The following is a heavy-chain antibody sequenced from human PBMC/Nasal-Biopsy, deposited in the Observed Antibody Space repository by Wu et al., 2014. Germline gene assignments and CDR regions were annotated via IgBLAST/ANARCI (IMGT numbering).Heavy chain of an antibody. Sequence: LRLSCAASGFSFSGYYMNWIRQAPGKGLQWISYISPNSDYTNYADSVKGRFTISRDNANNVVYLQMNSLRVEDAAVYYCARDPISGEAKDAFDLWGQGTLVTVSS. CDR1: GFSFSGYY. CDR3: ARDPISGEAKDAFDL. J-gene: IGHJ3*01. V-gene: IGHV3-11*06. D-gene: IGHD3-3*01. CDR2: ISPNSDYT.